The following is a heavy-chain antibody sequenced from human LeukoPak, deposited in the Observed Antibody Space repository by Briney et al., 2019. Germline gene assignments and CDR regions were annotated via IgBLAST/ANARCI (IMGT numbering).Heavy chain of an antibody. CDR1: GFTFSSYD. D-gene: IGHD5-18*01. Sequence: GGSLRLSCAASGFTFSSYDIHWVRQAPGKGLEWVAFISYDGSNTYYADSVKGRFTISRDNSKNTLYLQMNSLKTEDTAFYYCARDLAYSRLDYWGQGMLVTVSS. V-gene: IGHV3-30*03. CDR2: ISYDGSNT. CDR3: ARDLAYSRLDY. J-gene: IGHJ4*02.